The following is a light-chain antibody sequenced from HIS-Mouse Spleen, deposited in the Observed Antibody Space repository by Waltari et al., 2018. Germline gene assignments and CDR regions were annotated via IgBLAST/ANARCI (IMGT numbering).Light chain of an antibody. J-gene: IGKJ3*01. Sequence: DIQMTQSPSSLSASVGDRVTITCRASQSISSYLNWYQQKQGKAPKLLIYAASSLQSGVPSRFSGSGSGTDFTLTISSLQPEDFATYYCQQSYSTPFTFGPGTKWISN. CDR1: QSISSY. CDR2: AAS. CDR3: QQSYSTPFT. V-gene: IGKV1-39*01.